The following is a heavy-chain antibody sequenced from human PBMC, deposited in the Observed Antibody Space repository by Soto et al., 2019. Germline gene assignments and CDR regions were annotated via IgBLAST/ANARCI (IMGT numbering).Heavy chain of an antibody. V-gene: IGHV4-30-2*01. J-gene: IGHJ6*02. CDR1: GGSINSGGYS. CDR3: ARVERTLSTPFAYGMDV. CDR2: IYHTGNT. Sequence: QLQLQESGSGLVKPSQTLSLTCTVSGGSINSGGYSWIWIRQPPGKGLEWIGYIYHTGNTFYNPSRQSRVTISVDQSKNQVSLSLGSVTAADTAMYYCARVERTLSTPFAYGMDVWGQGTTVTVSS. D-gene: IGHD2-2*01.